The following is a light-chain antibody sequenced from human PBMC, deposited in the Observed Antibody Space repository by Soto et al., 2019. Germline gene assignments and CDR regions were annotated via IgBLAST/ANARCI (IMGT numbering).Light chain of an antibody. J-gene: IGKJ4*01. CDR3: QHQGT. Sequence: DIQMTQSPSSLSGSVGDRVTITCQASQDISDYLNWFQQKPGKAPKLLIYDASNLETGVPSRFSGSGSGTDFTFTISSLQPEDIATYYCQHQGTFGGGTNVEIK. CDR2: DAS. CDR1: QDISDY. V-gene: IGKV1-33*01.